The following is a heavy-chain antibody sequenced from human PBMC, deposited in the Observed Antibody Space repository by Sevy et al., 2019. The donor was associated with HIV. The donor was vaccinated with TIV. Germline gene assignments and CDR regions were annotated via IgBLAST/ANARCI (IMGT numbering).Heavy chain of an antibody. V-gene: IGHV1-18*01. CDR1: GYTFTSYG. D-gene: IGHD2-15*01. CDR2: ISAYNGNT. J-gene: IGHJ5*02. Sequence: ASMKVSCKASGYTFTSYGISWVRQAPGQGLEWMGWISAYNGNTNYAQKLQGRVTMTTDTSTSTAYMELRSLRSDDTAVYYCARVDCSGGSCYSGWFDPWGQGTLVTVSS. CDR3: ARVDCSGGSCYSGWFDP.